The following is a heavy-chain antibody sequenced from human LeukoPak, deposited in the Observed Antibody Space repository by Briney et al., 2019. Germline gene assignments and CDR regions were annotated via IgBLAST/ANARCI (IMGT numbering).Heavy chain of an antibody. CDR2: INWNGGST. CDR1: GFTFDDYG. J-gene: IGHJ4*02. Sequence: AGSLRLSCAASGFTFDDYGMSWVRQAPGKGLEWVWGINWNGGSTGYADSVKGRFTISRDNAKNSLYLQMNSLRAEDTALYYCARVEGNYYDSSTGDYWGQGNLVTVSS. V-gene: IGHV3-20*04. D-gene: IGHD3-22*01. CDR3: ARVEGNYYDSSTGDY.